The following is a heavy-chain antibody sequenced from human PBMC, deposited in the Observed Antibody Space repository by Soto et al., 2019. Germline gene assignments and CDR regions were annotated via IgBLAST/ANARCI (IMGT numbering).Heavy chain of an antibody. V-gene: IGHV1-18*01. Sequence: APVKVACMASGYTFTSDGISWVRQAPGQGLEWMGWISAYNGNTNYAQKLQGRVTMTTDTSTSTAYMELRSLRSDDTAVYYCAGDERYSSGWYGAFNIWGQGTMVTVS. CDR2: ISAYNGNT. CDR1: GYTFTSDG. D-gene: IGHD6-19*01. J-gene: IGHJ3*02. CDR3: AGDERYSSGWYGAFNI.